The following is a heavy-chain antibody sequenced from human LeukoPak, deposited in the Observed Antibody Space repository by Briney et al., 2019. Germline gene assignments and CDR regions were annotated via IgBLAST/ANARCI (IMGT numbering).Heavy chain of an antibody. CDR3: ASSERYSSSCYGPVDY. J-gene: IGHJ4*02. CDR1: GFTFSSYS. CDR2: ISSSSSYI. Sequence: PGGSLRLSCAASGFTFSSYSMNWVRQAPGKGLEWVSSISSSSSYIYYADSVKGRFTISRDNAKNSLYLQMNSLRAEDTAVYYRASSERYSSSCYGPVDYWGQGTLVTVSS. D-gene: IGHD6-13*01. V-gene: IGHV3-21*01.